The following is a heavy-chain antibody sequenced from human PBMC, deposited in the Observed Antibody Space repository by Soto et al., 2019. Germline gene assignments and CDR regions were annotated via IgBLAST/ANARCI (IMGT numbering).Heavy chain of an antibody. V-gene: IGHV4-61*01. J-gene: IGHJ4*02. Sequence: SETLSLTCTVSGGSISSRRNYWGWIRQPPGKGLEWIGYIYYSGSTNYNPSLKSRVTISVDTSKNQFSLKLSSVTAADTAVYYCARAIPHYDSSGYYFENWGQGTLVTVS. D-gene: IGHD3-22*01. CDR1: GGSISSRRNY. CDR2: IYYSGST. CDR3: ARAIPHYDSSGYYFEN.